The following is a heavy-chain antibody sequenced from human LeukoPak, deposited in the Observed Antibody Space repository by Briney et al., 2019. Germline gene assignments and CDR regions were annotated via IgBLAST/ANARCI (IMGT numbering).Heavy chain of an antibody. CDR1: RGSISSYY. V-gene: IGHV4-59*13. CDR2: IHYSGRT. Sequence: PSETLSLTCTISRGSISSYYWSWIRQTPGTTLEWIGNIHYSGRTRYNPSLESRVTMSLDTPKNEFSLRLTSMTAADSAVYYCARGRPDPQNSDYWDYWGQGILVTVSS. CDR3: ARGRPDPQNSDYWDY. J-gene: IGHJ4*02. D-gene: IGHD3-22*01.